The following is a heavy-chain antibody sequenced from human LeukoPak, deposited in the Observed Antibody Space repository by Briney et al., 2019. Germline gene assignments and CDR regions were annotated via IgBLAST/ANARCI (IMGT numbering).Heavy chain of an antibody. CDR2: IRYDGSNK. D-gene: IGHD5-24*01. CDR3: ARGGFKGFYYYYMDV. J-gene: IGHJ6*03. V-gene: IGHV3-30*02. Sequence: GGSLRLSCAASGFTFSSYGMHWVRQAPGKGLEWVAFIRYDGSNKYYADSVKGRFTISRDNSKNTLYLQMNSLRAEDTAVYYCARGGFKGFYYYYMDVWGKGTTVTISS. CDR1: GFTFSSYG.